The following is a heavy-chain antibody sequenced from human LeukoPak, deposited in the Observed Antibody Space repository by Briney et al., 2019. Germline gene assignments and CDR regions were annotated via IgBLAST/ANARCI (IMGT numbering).Heavy chain of an antibody. CDR1: GFTFSLYN. V-gene: IGHV3-21*01. J-gene: IGHJ6*03. CDR2: ISSSSSYM. Sequence: GRSLRLSCAASGFTFSLYNMKWVRPAPGKGLEWVSSISSSSSYMYYADSVKGRFTISRDNAKNSLYLLMNSLRAEDTAVYYCARDGDSSGWYYYYYMDVWGKGTTVTVSS. D-gene: IGHD6-19*01. CDR3: ARDGDSSGWYYYYYMDV.